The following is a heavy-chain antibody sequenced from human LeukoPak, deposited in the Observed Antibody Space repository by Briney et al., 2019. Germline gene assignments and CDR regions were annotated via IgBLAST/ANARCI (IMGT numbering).Heavy chain of an antibody. CDR1: GFTFSSYA. CDR3: AKSALDDYYYYYMDV. CDR2: ISGSGGST. V-gene: IGHV3-23*01. J-gene: IGHJ6*03. Sequence: GGSLRLSCAASGFTFSSYAMSWVRQAPGKGLGWVSAISGSGGSTYYADSVKGRFTISRDNSKNTLYLQMNSLRAEDTAVYYCAKSALDDYYYYYMDVWGKGTTVTVSS. D-gene: IGHD3-16*02.